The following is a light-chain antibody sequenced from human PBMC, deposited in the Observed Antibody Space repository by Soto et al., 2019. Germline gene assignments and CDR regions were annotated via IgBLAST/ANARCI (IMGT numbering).Light chain of an antibody. CDR2: EAS. J-gene: IGKJ4*01. CDR1: QSISRW. V-gene: IGKV1-5*01. Sequence: DIQMTQSPSTLSASVGDRVTITCRASQSISRWLAWYQQKPGKAPKLPISEASSLDSGVPSRFSGSGSGTEYVLSISSLQPEDFATYYCQQYDTYSTFGGGTRVEIK. CDR3: QQYDTYST.